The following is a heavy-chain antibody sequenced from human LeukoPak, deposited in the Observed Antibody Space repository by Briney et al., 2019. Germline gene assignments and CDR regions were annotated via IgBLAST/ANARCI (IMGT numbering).Heavy chain of an antibody. V-gene: IGHV4-4*07. CDR2: MYIRGST. J-gene: IGHJ4*02. CDR1: GDSIRGFY. Sequence: PSETLSLTCTVSGDSIRGFYWSWVRQPAGQGLEYIGHMYIRGSTTYNPSLKSRVTMSVDLAKNEVSLKLTSVTAADTAIYFCASLDGETFAHWGRGTLVLVSS. CDR3: ASLDGETFAH. D-gene: IGHD3-3*01.